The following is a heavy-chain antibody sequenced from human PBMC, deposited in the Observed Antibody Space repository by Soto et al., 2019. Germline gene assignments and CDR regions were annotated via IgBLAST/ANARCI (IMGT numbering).Heavy chain of an antibody. CDR3: AREQVIAARTDYYYYGMDV. CDR1: GFTFSSYS. Sequence: PGGSLRLSCAASGFTFSSYSMNWVRQAPGKGLEWVSYISSSSSTIYYADSVKGRFTISRDNAKNSLYLQMNSLRDEDTAVYYCAREQVIAARTDYYYYGMDVWGQGTMVTVSS. J-gene: IGHJ6*02. V-gene: IGHV3-48*02. CDR2: ISSSSSTI. D-gene: IGHD6-6*01.